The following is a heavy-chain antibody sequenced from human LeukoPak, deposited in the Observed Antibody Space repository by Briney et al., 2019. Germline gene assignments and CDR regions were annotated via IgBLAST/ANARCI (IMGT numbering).Heavy chain of an antibody. J-gene: IGHJ4*02. Sequence: PSETLSLTCTVSGYSISSGYYWGWIRQPPGKGLEWIGSIYHSGSTYCNPSLKSRVTISVDTSKNQFSLKLSSVTAADTAVYYCARLAYCGGDCYSSFDYWGQGTLVTVSS. CDR2: IYHSGST. D-gene: IGHD2-21*02. V-gene: IGHV4-38-2*02. CDR3: ARLAYCGGDCYSSFDY. CDR1: GYSISSGYY.